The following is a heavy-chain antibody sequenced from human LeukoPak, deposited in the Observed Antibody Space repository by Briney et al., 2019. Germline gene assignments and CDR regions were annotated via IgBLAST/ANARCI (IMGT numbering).Heavy chain of an antibody. D-gene: IGHD6-19*01. CDR1: GFTFSRYW. J-gene: IGHJ4*02. CDR3: VRVAVALGDY. Sequence: PGGSLTLSCAASGFTFSRYWMHWVRQAPAEGPVWVSRISGAGSTTTYADSVKGRFTISRDNAKNTLYLQMNSLRAEDTAVYYCVRVAVALGDYWGQGTLVTVSS. CDR2: ISGAGSTT. V-gene: IGHV3-74*01.